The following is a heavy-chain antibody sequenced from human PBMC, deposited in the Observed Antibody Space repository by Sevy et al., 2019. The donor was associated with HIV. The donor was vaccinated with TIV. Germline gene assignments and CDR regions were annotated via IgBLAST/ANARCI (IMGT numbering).Heavy chain of an antibody. CDR3: ARLYSNYAGGWFDP. D-gene: IGHD4-4*01. CDR2: ISAYNGNT. J-gene: IGHJ5*02. Sequence: ASLKVSCKASGYTFTSYGISWVRQAPGQGLEWMGWISAYNGNTNYAQKLQGRVTMTTDTSTSTAYMELRSLRSDDTAVYYCARLYSNYAGGWFDPWGQGTLVTVSS. CDR1: GYTFTSYG. V-gene: IGHV1-18*01.